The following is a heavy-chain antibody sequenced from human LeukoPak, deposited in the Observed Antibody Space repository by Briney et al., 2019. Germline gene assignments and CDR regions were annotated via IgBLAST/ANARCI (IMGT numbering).Heavy chain of an antibody. J-gene: IGHJ4*02. V-gene: IGHV4-34*01. CDR1: GGSFSGYY. D-gene: IGHD3-22*01. Sequence: SETLSLTCAVYGGSFSGYYWSWIRQPPGKGLEWIGEINYSGNTKYNPSLKSRVTISVDTSKNQFSLKLSSVTAADTAVYYCARATVDSSGYYYVFYFDYWGQGTLVTVSS. CDR2: INYSGNT. CDR3: ARATVDSSGYYYVFYFDY.